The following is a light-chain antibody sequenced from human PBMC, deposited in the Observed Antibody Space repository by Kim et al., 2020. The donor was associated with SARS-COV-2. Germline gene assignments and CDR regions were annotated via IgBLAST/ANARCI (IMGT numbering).Light chain of an antibody. CDR3: NSRDSSGNVV. J-gene: IGLJ2*01. Sequence: SSELTQDPAVSVALGHTVRITCQGDSLRSYYASWYQQKPGQAPVLVIYGKNNRPSGIPDRFSGSSSGNTASLTIPGAQAEDEADYYCNSRDSSGNVVFGG. CDR1: SLRSYY. V-gene: IGLV3-19*01. CDR2: GKN.